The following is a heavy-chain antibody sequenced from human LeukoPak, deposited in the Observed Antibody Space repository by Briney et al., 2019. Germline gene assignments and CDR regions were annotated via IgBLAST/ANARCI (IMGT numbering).Heavy chain of an antibody. CDR3: ARRKITIFGVVIPFDP. CDR1: GYTFTGYY. V-gene: IGHV1-2*06. J-gene: IGHJ5*02. Sequence: ASVKVSCKASGYTFTGYYMHWVRQAPGQGLEWMGRINPNSGGTNYAQKFQGRVTITRNTSISTAYMELSSLRSEDTAVYYCARRKITIFGVVIPFDPWGQGTLVTVSS. CDR2: INPNSGGT. D-gene: IGHD3-3*01.